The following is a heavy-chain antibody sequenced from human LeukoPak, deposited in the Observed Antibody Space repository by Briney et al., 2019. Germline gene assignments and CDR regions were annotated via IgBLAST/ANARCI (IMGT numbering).Heavy chain of an antibody. Sequence: SQTLSLTCTVSGGSISSGGYYWSWIRQHPGKGLEWIGYIYYSGSTYYNPSLKSRVTISVDTSKNQFSLKLSSVTAADTAVYYCARVFYYYDSSGYYKEYYFDYWGQGTLVTVSS. CDR1: GGSISSGGYY. D-gene: IGHD3-22*01. J-gene: IGHJ4*02. V-gene: IGHV4-31*03. CDR3: ARVFYYYDSSGYYKEYYFDY. CDR2: IYYSGST.